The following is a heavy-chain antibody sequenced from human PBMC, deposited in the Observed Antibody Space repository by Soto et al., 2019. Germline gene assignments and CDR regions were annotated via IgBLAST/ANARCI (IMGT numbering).Heavy chain of an antibody. CDR3: ARGSRVRFFEY. V-gene: IGHV3-48*01. J-gene: IGHJ4*02. Sequence: VGPLRLSWTSSQFTFSSYSMNLVLQAPVKGLECVSYISSSSSTIYYADSVKGRFTISRDNAKNSLYLQMNSLRAEDTAVYYCARGSRVRFFEYWGQGTLVTVSS. CDR1: QFTFSSYS. CDR2: ISSSSSTI. D-gene: IGHD4-17*01.